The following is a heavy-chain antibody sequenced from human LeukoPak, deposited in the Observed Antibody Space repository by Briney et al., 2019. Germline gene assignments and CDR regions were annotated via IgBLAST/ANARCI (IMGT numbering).Heavy chain of an antibody. D-gene: IGHD2-2*01. J-gene: IGHJ6*02. Sequence: GASVRVSCKASGYTFTGYYMHWVRQAPGQGLEWMGWINPNSGGTNYAQKFQGWVTMTRDTSISTAYMELSRLRSDDTAVYYCARDFCCSSTSSYYYYGMDVWGQGTTVTVSS. CDR1: GYTFTGYY. CDR3: ARDFCCSSTSSYYYYGMDV. CDR2: INPNSGGT. V-gene: IGHV1-2*04.